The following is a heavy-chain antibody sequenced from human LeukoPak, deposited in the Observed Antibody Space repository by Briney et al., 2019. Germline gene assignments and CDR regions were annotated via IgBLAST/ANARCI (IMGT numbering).Heavy chain of an antibody. V-gene: IGHV3-23*01. CDR1: VFTFSSYT. CDR3: EKDRKKARNYYYYYSMDV. Sequence: VGSLRLSCAAPVFTFSSYTMSWVRQAPGEGLEWVSAISGSGGGTYYADSVEGRFTISRNNSKSTLYLQINSLRAEDTAVYYCEKDRKKARNYYYYYSMDVWGKGTTVTVSS. CDR2: ISGSGGGT. J-gene: IGHJ6*04.